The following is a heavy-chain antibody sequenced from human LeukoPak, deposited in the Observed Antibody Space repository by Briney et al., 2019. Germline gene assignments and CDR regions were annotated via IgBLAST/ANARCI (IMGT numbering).Heavy chain of an antibody. D-gene: IGHD2-2*01. J-gene: IGHJ3*02. Sequence: SETLSLTCAVYGGSFSGYYCSWTRQPPGKGLGWIGEINHSGSTNSNPALKSRVTISVDTSKNQISLKLSSVTAADTAVYYCARGKNKDFVPLPAAEGTFDIWGQGTVVTVSS. V-gene: IGHV4-34*01. CDR2: INHSGST. CDR1: GGSFSGYY. CDR3: ARGKNKDFVPLPAAEGTFDI.